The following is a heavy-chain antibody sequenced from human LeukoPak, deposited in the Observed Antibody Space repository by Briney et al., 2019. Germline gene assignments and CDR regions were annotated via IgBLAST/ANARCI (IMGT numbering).Heavy chain of an antibody. Sequence: SETLSLTCTVSGGSISGYYWSWIRQPPGKGLVWIGYIYNSGSTNYNPSLKSRVTISVDRFKNQFSLKLNSVTAADTAVYYCARDRGNVPDAFDIWGQGTMVTVSS. CDR2: IYNSGST. D-gene: IGHD3-10*01. CDR3: ARDRGNVPDAFDI. CDR1: GGSISGYY. V-gene: IGHV4-59*01. J-gene: IGHJ3*02.